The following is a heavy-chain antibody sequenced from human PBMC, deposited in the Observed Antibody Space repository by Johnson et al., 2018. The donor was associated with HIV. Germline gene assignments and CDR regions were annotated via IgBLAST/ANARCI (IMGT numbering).Heavy chain of an antibody. J-gene: IGHJ3*02. V-gene: IGHV3-7*01. D-gene: IGHD3-22*01. CDR2: IKQDGSEK. Sequence: VQLVESGGGVVQPGRSLRLSCAASGFTFSNYGMHWVRQAPGKGLEWVANIKQDGSEKYYVDSVKGRFTISRDNAKNSLYRQMNSLRAEDTAVYYCARARPNSYYYDSSGYPDAFDIWGQGTMVTVSS. CDR3: ARARPNSYYYDSSGYPDAFDI. CDR1: GFTFSNYG.